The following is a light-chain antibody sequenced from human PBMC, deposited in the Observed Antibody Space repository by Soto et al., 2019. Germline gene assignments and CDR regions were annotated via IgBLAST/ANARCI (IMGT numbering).Light chain of an antibody. CDR1: QSVSSSY. Sequence: EILLTQSPGTLSLSPGERATLSCRASQSVSSSYLAWYQRKPGQATRLIIYGASSRANGIPDRFSGSGSGTEFTLTISRLEPEDFAVYYCQQYGSSQTWTFGQGTKVDIK. V-gene: IGKV3-20*01. CDR2: GAS. CDR3: QQYGSSQTWT. J-gene: IGKJ1*01.